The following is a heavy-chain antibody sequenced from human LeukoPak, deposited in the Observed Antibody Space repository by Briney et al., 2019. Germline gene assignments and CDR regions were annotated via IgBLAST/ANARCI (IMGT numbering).Heavy chain of an antibody. CDR3: APHCSSASCPDY. J-gene: IGHJ4*02. V-gene: IGHV3-7*01. CDR1: GFTFNTYW. Sequence: GGSLRLSCAASGFTFNTYWMSWVRQTPGKGLEWVANINQDGSEKYYVDSVKGRFTISRDNARNSLYLQMNSLRTEDTSVYYCAPHCSSASCPDYWGQGTLVTVSS. CDR2: INQDGSEK. D-gene: IGHD2-2*01.